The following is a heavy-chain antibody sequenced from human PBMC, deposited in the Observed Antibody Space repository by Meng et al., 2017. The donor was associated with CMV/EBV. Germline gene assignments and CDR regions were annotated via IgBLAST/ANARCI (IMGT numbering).Heavy chain of an antibody. CDR1: GYTFTGYD. Sequence: ASVKVSCKASGYTFTGYDMHWVRQAPGQGLEWMGWINPNSGGTNYAQKFQGRVTMTRDTSISTAYMELSRLRSDDTAVYYCARDYKLERRSYDYWGQGTLVTVSS. D-gene: IGHD1-1*01. CDR3: ARDYKLERRSYDY. V-gene: IGHV1-2*02. CDR2: INPNSGGT. J-gene: IGHJ4*02.